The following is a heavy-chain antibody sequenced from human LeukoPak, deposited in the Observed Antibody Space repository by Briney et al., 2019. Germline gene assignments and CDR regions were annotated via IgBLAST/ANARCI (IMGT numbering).Heavy chain of an antibody. CDR3: ARGPLYYYDSGDPDY. CDR1: GFTFSNYA. D-gene: IGHD3-22*01. Sequence: GGSLRLSCAASGFTFSNYAMNWVRQAPGKGLEWVSSISSSSSYIYYADSVKGRFTISRDNAKNSLYLQMNSLRAEDTAVYYCARGPLYYYDSGDPDYWGQGTLVTVSS. V-gene: IGHV3-21*01. CDR2: ISSSSSYI. J-gene: IGHJ4*02.